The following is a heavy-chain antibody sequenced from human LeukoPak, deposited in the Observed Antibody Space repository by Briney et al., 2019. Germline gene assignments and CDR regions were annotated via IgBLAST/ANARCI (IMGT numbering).Heavy chain of an antibody. J-gene: IGHJ5*02. CDR1: GFTFDDYA. Sequence: GGSLRLSCAASGFTFDDYAMHWVRQAPGKGLEWVSSISSSSYIYYADSVKGRFTISRDNAKNSLYLQMNSLRAEDTAVYYCARDRAAAGTGWFDPWGQGTLVTVSS. V-gene: IGHV3-69-1*01. D-gene: IGHD6-13*01. CDR3: ARDRAAAGTGWFDP. CDR2: ISSSSYI.